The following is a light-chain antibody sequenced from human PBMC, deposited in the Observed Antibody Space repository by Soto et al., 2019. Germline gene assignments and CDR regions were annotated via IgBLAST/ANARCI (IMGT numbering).Light chain of an antibody. J-gene: IGKJ1*01. Sequence: EIVITQSPGTVSVFPGETATLSCRASQSVSSNLAWYQQKPGQAPRLLFYGASTRATGIPVRFSGSGSGTEFTLTISSLQSEDFAVYYCQQYYNWPQTFGQGTKVDIK. CDR1: QSVSSN. CDR3: QQYYNWPQT. CDR2: GAS. V-gene: IGKV3-15*01.